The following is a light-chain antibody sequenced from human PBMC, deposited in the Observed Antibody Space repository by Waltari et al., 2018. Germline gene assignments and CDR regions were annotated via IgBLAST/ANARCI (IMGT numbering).Light chain of an antibody. J-gene: IGKJ1*01. CDR3: QHYVSLPAT. CDR2: GAS. V-gene: IGKV3-20*01. Sequence: EIVLTQSPGTLFLSPGEGATLSCRASQSVRRTLAWYQQKPGQAPRLLIYGASRRATGIPDRFSGSGSGTDFSLTISRLEPDDSAVYFCQHYVSLPATFGQGTKVEIK. CDR1: QSVRRT.